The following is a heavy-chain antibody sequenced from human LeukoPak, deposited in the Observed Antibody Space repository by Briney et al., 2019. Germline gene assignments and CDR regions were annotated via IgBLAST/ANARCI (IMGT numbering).Heavy chain of an antibody. Sequence: GGSLRLSCVASGFTFVSHWMTWVRQAPGKGLEWVANINQDGSEKYYVDSVKGRFTISRDNAKNSMYLQMNSLRTEDTAVYYCTRRVRRFFGELLYFDYWGQGTLVTVSS. CDR3: TRRVRRFFGELLYFDY. D-gene: IGHD3-10*01. J-gene: IGHJ4*02. V-gene: IGHV3-7*03. CDR1: GFTFVSHW. CDR2: INQDGSEK.